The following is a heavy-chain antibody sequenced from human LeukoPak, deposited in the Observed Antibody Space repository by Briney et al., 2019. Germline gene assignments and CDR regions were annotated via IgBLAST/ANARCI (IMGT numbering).Heavy chain of an antibody. Sequence: GGSLRLSCVASGLTFRNYAMTGLRRTTGKGVEWVSSISCRGEGTSYGLSVRRVFPLPRDNSKNTLFLHLQTVRPDDTAVYYCSKDPNGDYVGAFDMWGPETMVTVSS. CDR1: GLTFRNYA. CDR3: SKDPNGDYVGAFDM. V-gene: IGHV3-23*02. D-gene: IGHD4-17*01. CDR2: ISCRGEGT. J-gene: IGHJ3*02.